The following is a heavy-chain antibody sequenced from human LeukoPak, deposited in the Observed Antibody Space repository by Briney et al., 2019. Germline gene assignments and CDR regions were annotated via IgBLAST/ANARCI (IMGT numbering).Heavy chain of an antibody. CDR2: IYYSGST. J-gene: IGHJ5*02. CDR3: ARYERYCSGGSCYSGGDWFDP. D-gene: IGHD2-15*01. Sequence: PSETLSLTCTVSGGSISSGSYYWGWIRQPPGKGLEWIGSIYYSGSTYYNPSLKSRVTISVDTSKNQFSLKLSSVTAADTAVYYCARYERYCSGGSCYSGGDWFDPWGQGTLVTVSS. CDR1: GGSISSGSYY. V-gene: IGHV4-39*01.